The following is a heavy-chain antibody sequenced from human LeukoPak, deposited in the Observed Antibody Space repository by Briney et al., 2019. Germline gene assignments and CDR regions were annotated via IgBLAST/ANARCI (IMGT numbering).Heavy chain of an antibody. J-gene: IGHJ4*02. CDR3: AKSPDITMIVVVYY. CDR1: GFTLSSYA. Sequence: PGGSLRLSCAASGFTLSSYAMSWVRQAPGKGLEWVSAISGSGGSTYYADSVNGRFTISRDNSKNTLYLQMNSLRAEDTAVYYCAKSPDITMIVVVYYWGQGTLVTVSS. CDR2: ISGSGGST. D-gene: IGHD3-22*01. V-gene: IGHV3-23*01.